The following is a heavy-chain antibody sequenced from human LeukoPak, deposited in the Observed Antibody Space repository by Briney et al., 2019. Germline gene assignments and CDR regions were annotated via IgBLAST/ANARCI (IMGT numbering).Heavy chain of an antibody. CDR1: GFTFDDYA. CDR2: ISWNSGSI. J-gene: IGHJ4*02. CDR3: ARPSFSSGSYFDH. V-gene: IGHV3-9*01. Sequence: GGSLRLSCAASGFTFDDYAMHWVRQAPGKGLEWVSGISWNSGSIGYADSVKGRFTISRDNAKNSLYLQMNSLSGEDTAVYFCARPSFSSGSYFDHWGQGTLVTVSS. D-gene: IGHD6-19*01.